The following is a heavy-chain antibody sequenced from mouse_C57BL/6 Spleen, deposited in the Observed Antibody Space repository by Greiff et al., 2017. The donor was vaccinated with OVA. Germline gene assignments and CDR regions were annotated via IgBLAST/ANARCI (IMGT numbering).Heavy chain of an antibody. CDR3: ARGIPPYYFDY. V-gene: IGHV5-17*01. CDR1: GFTFSDYG. Sequence: EVKVVESGGGLVKPGGSLKLSCAASGFTFSDYGMHWVRQAPEKGLEWVAYISSGSSTIYYADTVKGRFTISRDNAKNTLFLQMTSLRSEDTAMYYCARGIPPYYFDYWGQGTTLTVSS. CDR2: ISSGSSTI. J-gene: IGHJ2*01.